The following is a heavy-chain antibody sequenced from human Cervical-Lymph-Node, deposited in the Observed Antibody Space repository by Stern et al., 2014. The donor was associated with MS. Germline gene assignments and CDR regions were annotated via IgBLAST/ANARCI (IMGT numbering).Heavy chain of an antibody. D-gene: IGHD3-3*02. CDR3: ARNPALWYFDL. CDR1: GGSVSSGGYF. Sequence: KESGPGLVKPLQTLSLTCTVSGGSVSSGGYFWNWIRQHPGKGLGWIGHVYYSGSIAYNPSLKSRVTISVDTSKNQFSLRLRSVTAADTAVYYCARNPALWYFDLWGRGTLAAVSS. J-gene: IGHJ2*01. CDR2: VYYSGSI. V-gene: IGHV4-31*03.